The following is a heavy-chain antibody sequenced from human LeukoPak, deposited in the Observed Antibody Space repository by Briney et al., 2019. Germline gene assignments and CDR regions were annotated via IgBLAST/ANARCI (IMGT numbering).Heavy chain of an antibody. CDR1: GFTFSSYG. V-gene: IGHV3-30*18. D-gene: IGHD3-10*01. CDR2: ISYDGSNK. CDR3: AKGGVIANV. Sequence: PGRSLRLSCAASGFTFSSYGMHWVRQAPGKGLEWVAVISYDGSNKYYADSVKGRFTISRDNSKSTLYLQMNSLRAEDTAVYYCAKGGVIANVWGQGTTVTVSS. J-gene: IGHJ6*02.